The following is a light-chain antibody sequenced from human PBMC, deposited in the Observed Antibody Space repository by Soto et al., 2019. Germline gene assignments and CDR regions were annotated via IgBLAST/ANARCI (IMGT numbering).Light chain of an antibody. Sequence: EIVMTQSPATLSVSPGERATLSCRASQSVSSNLAWYQQKPGQAPRLLIYGASIRATGIPARFSGSGSGTECTLTISSLQSEDVAVYYCQQYNNWPRTFGQGTKVEIK. V-gene: IGKV3D-15*01. J-gene: IGKJ1*01. CDR3: QQYNNWPRT. CDR2: GAS. CDR1: QSVSSN.